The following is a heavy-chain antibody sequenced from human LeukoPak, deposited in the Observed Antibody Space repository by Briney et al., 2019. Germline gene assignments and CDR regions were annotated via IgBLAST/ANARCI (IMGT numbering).Heavy chain of an antibody. J-gene: IGHJ5*02. V-gene: IGHV4-34*01. D-gene: IGHD4-17*01. CDR3: ARGSPYGVNWFDP. Sequence: SETLSLTCAVYGGSFSGYYWSWIRQPPGKGLEWLGEINHSGSTNYNPSLKSRITMLVDTSKNQFSLKLSSVTAADTAVYYCARGSPYGVNWFDPWGQGTLVIVSS. CDR1: GGSFSGYY. CDR2: INHSGST.